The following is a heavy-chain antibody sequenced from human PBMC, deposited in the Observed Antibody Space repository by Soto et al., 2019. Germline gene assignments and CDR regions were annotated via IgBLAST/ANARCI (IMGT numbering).Heavy chain of an antibody. J-gene: IGHJ4*02. V-gene: IGHV2-5*02. CDR1: GFSLTSRPVG. CDR3: AHRRNYDGSWNEGVFDY. D-gene: IGHD3-16*01. Sequence: QITLKESGPTLVKPTQTLTLTCTFSGFSLTSRPVGVGWVRQPPGKALEWLAFIYWDDDKRYSPSLRSTITVTKDASKNQVVLTLTNMDPVDTATYYCAHRRNYDGSWNEGVFDYWGQGILVTVSS. CDR2: IYWDDDK.